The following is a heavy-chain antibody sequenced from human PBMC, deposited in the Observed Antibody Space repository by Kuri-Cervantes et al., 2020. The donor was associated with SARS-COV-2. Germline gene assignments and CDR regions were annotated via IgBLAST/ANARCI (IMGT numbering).Heavy chain of an antibody. CDR3: ARDLSQYGDPGFDF. J-gene: IGHJ4*02. Sequence: GVLKISCAASGFTFSSYSMNWVRQAPGTGLEWVSSISSSSSCIYYADSVKGRFSISRDNAKNLLYLQMNSLRAEETALYYCARDLSQYGDPGFDFWGQGTLVTVSS. D-gene: IGHD4-17*01. V-gene: IGHV3-21*06. CDR1: GFTFSSYS. CDR2: ISSSSSCI.